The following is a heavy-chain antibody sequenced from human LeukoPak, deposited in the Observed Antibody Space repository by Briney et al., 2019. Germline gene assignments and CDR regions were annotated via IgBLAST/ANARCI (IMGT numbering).Heavy chain of an antibody. D-gene: IGHD4-11*01. J-gene: IGHJ4*02. V-gene: IGHV4-38-2*02. CDR3: ARQFGVGGRGGDYSNFDG. CDR2: IYHSGST. Sequence: SETLSLTCTVSGYSISSGYYWGWIRQPPGEGLEWIGSIYHSGSTYYNPSLKSRVTISVDTSKNHFSLKLSSVTAADTAVYYCARQFGVGGRGGDYSNFDGWGQGTLVTV. CDR1: GYSISSGYY.